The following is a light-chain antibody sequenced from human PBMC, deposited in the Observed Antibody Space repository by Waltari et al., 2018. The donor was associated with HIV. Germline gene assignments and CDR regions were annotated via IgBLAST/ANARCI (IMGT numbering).Light chain of an antibody. V-gene: IGLV3-25*03. Sequence: SFDLTQAPSVSVSPGQTARIACYGDELASQRVHWYQNKAGRAPLLVIQNDNERISGSRSGKTVTLTISAVQAEDEADYYCQSVGRGDTSVVFGGGTKLTVL. J-gene: IGLJ2*01. CDR1: ELASQR. CDR3: QSVGRGDTSVV. CDR2: ND.